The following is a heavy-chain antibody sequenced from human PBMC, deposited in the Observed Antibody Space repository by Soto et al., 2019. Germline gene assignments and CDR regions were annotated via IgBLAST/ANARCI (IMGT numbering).Heavy chain of an antibody. CDR2: IYYSGST. CDR1: GGSISSYY. Sequence: SETLSLTCTVSGGSISSYYWSWIRQPPGKGLEWIGYIYYSGSTNYNPSLKSRVTISVDTSKNQFSLKLSSVTAADTAVYYCARGKGLDYWGQGTLVTVS. J-gene: IGHJ4*02. CDR3: ARGKGLDY. V-gene: IGHV4-59*01.